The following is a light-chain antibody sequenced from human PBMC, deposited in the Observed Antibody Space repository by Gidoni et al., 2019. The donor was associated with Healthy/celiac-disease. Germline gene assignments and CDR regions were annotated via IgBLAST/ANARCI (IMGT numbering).Light chain of an antibody. CDR1: SSDVGSYNL. CDR2: EFS. Sequence: QSALTQPASVSGSPGQPITISCTGTSSDVGSYNLVSWYQQHPGKAPTLMIYEFSKRPSGVSNRFSGSKSGNTASLTISGLQAEDEADYYCCSYAGSSTFERVFGGGTKLTVL. J-gene: IGLJ2*01. CDR3: CSYAGSSTFERV. V-gene: IGLV2-23*02.